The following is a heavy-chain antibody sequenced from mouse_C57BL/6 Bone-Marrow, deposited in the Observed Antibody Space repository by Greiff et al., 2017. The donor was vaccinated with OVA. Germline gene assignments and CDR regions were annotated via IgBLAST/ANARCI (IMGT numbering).Heavy chain of an antibody. CDR1: GYTFTSYW. CDR2: IHPNSGST. CDR3: AIDSSGYLSWFAY. D-gene: IGHD3-2*02. Sequence: QVQLQQPGAELVKPGASVKLSCKASGYTFTSYWMHWVKQRPGQGLEWIGMIHPNSGSTNYNEKFKSKATLTVDKSSSTDYMQLSNLTAEYSAVYYCAIDSSGYLSWFAYWGQGTLVTVSA. J-gene: IGHJ3*01. V-gene: IGHV1-64*01.